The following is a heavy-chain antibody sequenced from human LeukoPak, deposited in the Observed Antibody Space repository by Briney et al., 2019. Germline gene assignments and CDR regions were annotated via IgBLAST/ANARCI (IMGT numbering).Heavy chain of an antibody. CDR3: ARSSSRYCSGGSCYSGVLGYFDY. CDR2: ISSSSSYI. CDR1: GFTFSSYS. D-gene: IGHD2-15*01. Sequence: GGSLRLSCAASGFTFSSYSMNWVRQAPGKGLEWVSSISSSSSYIYYADSVKGRFTISRDNAKNSLYLQMNSLRAEDTAVYYCARSSSRYCSGGSCYSGVLGYFDYWGQGVLVTVSS. V-gene: IGHV3-21*01. J-gene: IGHJ4*02.